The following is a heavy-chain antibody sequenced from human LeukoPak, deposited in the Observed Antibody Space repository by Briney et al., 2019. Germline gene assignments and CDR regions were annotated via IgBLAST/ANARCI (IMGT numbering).Heavy chain of an antibody. CDR1: GYTFTGYY. Sequence: GASVKVSCKASGYTFTGYYMHWVRQAPGQGREWMGWFNPNSGGTNYEQKFQGRVTMTRDTAISTAYMELRMLRSDDTAGYYCAREVADIVGVVAALNYWGQGTLVTVSS. CDR2: FNPNSGGT. V-gene: IGHV1-2*02. D-gene: IGHD2-15*01. CDR3: AREVADIVGVVAALNY. J-gene: IGHJ4*02.